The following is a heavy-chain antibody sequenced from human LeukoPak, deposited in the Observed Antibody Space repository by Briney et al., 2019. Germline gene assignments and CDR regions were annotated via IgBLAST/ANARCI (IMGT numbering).Heavy chain of an antibody. CDR3: ARGGWSITMVRGRAATRMDV. J-gene: IGHJ6*04. D-gene: IGHD3-10*01. V-gene: IGHV4-34*01. Sequence: PSETLSLTCAVYGGSFSGYYWSWIRQPPGKGLEWIGEINHSGSTNYNPSLKSRVTISVDTSKNQFSLKLSSVAAADTAVYYCARGGWSITMVRGRAATRMDVWGKGTTVTVSS. CDR2: INHSGST. CDR1: GGSFSGYY.